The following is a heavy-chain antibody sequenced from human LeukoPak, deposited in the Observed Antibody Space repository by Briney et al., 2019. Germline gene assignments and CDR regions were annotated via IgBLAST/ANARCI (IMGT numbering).Heavy chain of an antibody. CDR1: GFTFSSYS. CDR2: MNHSGST. D-gene: IGHD3-10*01. V-gene: IGHV4-34*01. Sequence: LRLSCAASGFTFSSYSMNWVRQPPGKGLEWIGEMNHSGSTNYNPSLKSRVTISVDTSKNQFSLKLSSVTAADTAVYYCARGPYYGSGSYYRRQYYYYYMDVWGKGTTVTISS. J-gene: IGHJ6*03. CDR3: ARGPYYGSGSYYRRQYYYYYMDV.